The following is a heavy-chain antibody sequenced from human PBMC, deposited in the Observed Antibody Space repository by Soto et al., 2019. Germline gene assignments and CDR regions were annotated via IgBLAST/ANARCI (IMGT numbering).Heavy chain of an antibody. CDR3: ARDSKYSSGWYDSLSFDY. J-gene: IGHJ4*02. V-gene: IGHV1-46*01. CDR2: INPSGGST. Sequence: ASVKVSCKASGYTFTSYYMHWVRQAPGQGLECMGIINPSGGSTSYAQKFQGRVTMTRDTSTSTVYMELSSLRSEDTAVYYCARDSKYSSGWYDSLSFDYWGQETLVTVSS. D-gene: IGHD6-19*01. CDR1: GYTFTSYY.